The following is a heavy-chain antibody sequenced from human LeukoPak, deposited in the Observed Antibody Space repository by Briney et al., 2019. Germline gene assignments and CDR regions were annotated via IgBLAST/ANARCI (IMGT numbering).Heavy chain of an antibody. CDR3: AMSRIDYDDGSGYYRHFDY. CDR1: EDSFSNYW. J-gene: IGHJ4*02. V-gene: IGHV5-51*01. Sequence: GESLKISCTGSEDSFSNYWIAWVRQKPGKGLEWMGIVFPTDSDTTYSPSFQGHVTISADRSISTAYLQWSSLKASDTAMYYCAMSRIDYDDGSGYYRHFDYWGQGTLVTVSS. CDR2: VFPTDSDT. D-gene: IGHD3-22*01.